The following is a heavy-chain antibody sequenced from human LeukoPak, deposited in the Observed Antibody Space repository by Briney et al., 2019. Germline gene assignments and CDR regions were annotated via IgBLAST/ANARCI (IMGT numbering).Heavy chain of an antibody. CDR1: GFTFSSYW. V-gene: IGHV3-7*01. J-gene: IGHJ5*02. CDR3: ARCDSSSWDNWFDP. D-gene: IGHD6-13*01. CDR2: IKQDGSEK. Sequence: GGSLRLSCAASGFTFSSYWMSWVRQAPGKGLEWEANIKQDGSEKYYVDSVKGRFTISRDNAKNSLYLQMNSLRAEDTAVYYCARCDSSSWDNWFDPWGQGTLVTVSS.